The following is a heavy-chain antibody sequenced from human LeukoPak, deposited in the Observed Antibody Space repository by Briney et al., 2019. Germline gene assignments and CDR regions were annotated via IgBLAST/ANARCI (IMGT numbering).Heavy chain of an antibody. CDR1: GFTFSDYY. D-gene: IGHD6-13*01. CDR3: ARTLAAAGFDY. CDR2: ISTSGTTI. J-gene: IGHJ4*02. V-gene: IGHV3-11*01. Sequence: GGSLRLSCAASGFTFSDYYMSWTRQAPGKGLEWVSYISTSGTTIYYADSVMGRFTISRDNAKNSLYLQMNSLRAEGTAVYYCARTLAAAGFDYWGQGTLVTVSS.